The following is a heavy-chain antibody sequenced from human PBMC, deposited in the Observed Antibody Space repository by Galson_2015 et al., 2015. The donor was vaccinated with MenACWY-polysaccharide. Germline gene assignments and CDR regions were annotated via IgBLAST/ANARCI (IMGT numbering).Heavy chain of an antibody. CDR2: ISYDGSNK. Sequence: SLRLSCAASGFTFSSYGMHWVRQAPGKGLEWVAVISYDGSNKYYADSVKGRFTISRDNSKNTLYLQMNSLRAEDTAVYYCAYGSGSYSDYWGQGTLVTVSS. V-gene: IGHV3-30*03. CDR1: GFTFSSYG. D-gene: IGHD3-10*01. CDR3: AYGSGSYSDY. J-gene: IGHJ4*02.